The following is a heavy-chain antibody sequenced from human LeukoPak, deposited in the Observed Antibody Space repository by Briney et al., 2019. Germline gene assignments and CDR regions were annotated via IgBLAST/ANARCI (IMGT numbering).Heavy chain of an antibody. J-gene: IGHJ4*02. Sequence: GGSLRLSCAASGFTFDDYAMHWVRQPPGKGLEWVSLISRDGNSTYYAGSVKGRFTISRDNSKNSLYLQMNSLRTEDTAFYYCATNFGAYYYDASGYYDVWGQGTLVTVSS. CDR2: ISRDGNST. V-gene: IGHV3-43*02. CDR1: GFTFDDYA. CDR3: ATNFGAYYYDASGYYDV. D-gene: IGHD3-22*01.